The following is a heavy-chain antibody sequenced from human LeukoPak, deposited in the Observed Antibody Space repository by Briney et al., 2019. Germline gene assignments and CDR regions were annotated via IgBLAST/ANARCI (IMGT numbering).Heavy chain of an antibody. J-gene: IGHJ6*04. CDR2: MKPNSSNT. V-gene: IGHV1-8*03. Sequence: ASVKVSCKASGYTFTSYDINWVRQATGQGLEWMGWMKPNSSNTGYTQKFHGRVTITRITSISTDYMELSSLRSEDTAVYYCARGDYDFWSGSPPMDVWGKGTTVTVSS. CDR1: GYTFTSYD. D-gene: IGHD3-3*01. CDR3: ARGDYDFWSGSPPMDV.